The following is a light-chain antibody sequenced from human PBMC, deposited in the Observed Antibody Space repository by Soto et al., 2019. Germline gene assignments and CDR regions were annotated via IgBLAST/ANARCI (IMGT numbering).Light chain of an antibody. CDR1: SSDVGNYNL. J-gene: IGLJ1*01. Sequence: QCALTQAASGSGAAGEGSTLSCPGTSSDVGNYNLVSWYQHHPGKAPKLMIYEVSKRPSGVSNRFSGSKSGDTASLTISGLQAEDEADYYCCSYAGSNYVFGTGTKVTVL. CDR2: EVS. V-gene: IGLV2-23*02. CDR3: CSYAGSNYV.